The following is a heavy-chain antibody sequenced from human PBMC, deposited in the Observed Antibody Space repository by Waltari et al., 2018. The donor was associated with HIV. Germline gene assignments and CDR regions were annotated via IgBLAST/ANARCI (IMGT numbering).Heavy chain of an antibody. Sequence: QAQLVQSGAEVRKPGASVKVSCKASGYNFASFDINWVRRATGQGLEWMGWMSMNSGNAGYGQRFKGRLTLTSDTSIDMAYMELNRLTPQDTAVYYCVTSRPRAVFGDFWGQGTPVTVSS. V-gene: IGHV1-8*01. CDR1: GYNFASFD. D-gene: IGHD3-3*01. CDR3: VTSRPRAVFGDF. CDR2: MSMNSGNA. J-gene: IGHJ4*02.